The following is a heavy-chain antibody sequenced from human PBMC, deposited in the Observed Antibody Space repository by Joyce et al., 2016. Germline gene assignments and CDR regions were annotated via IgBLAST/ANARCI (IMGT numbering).Heavy chain of an antibody. V-gene: IGHV5-51*01. CDR1: GYTFTNYW. CDR3: ARRAGSTGELDS. D-gene: IGHD3-16*01. J-gene: IGHJ4*02. Sequence: EVQLVQSGAEVKKPGESLKISCRGYGYTFTNYWIGWVRQMPGRGLEWMGIIWPGDSDSKYCPSFQGQVAISVDKSISTAYLHLSSLKASDTAMYYCARRAGSTGELDSWGQGTLLTVSS. CDR2: IWPGDSDS.